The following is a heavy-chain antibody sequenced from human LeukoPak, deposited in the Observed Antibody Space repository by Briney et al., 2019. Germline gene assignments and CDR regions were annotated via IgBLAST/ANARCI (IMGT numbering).Heavy chain of an antibody. CDR3: ARSLVGAASSY. D-gene: IGHD1-26*01. CDR1: GGSVNSGTYY. V-gene: IGHV4-31*03. CDR2: IYYSGST. Sequence: SETLSLTCTVSGGSVNSGTYYWSWVRQHAGKGLEWIGVIYYSGSTYYNPSLKSRGTISVDTSKNQFSLKLTSVTAADTAVYYCARSLVGAASSYWGQGILVTVSS. J-gene: IGHJ4*02.